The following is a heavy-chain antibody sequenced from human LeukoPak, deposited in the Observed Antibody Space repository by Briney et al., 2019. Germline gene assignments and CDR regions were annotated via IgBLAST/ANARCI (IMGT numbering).Heavy chain of an antibody. CDR1: GASISSYY. J-gene: IGHJ4*02. V-gene: IGHV4-59*01. D-gene: IGHD3-22*01. Sequence: PSETLSLTCTVSGASISSYYWSCIRQPPGKGLEWIGDTYYSGSIKYNPSLKCRVTMSVDTSKNQFSLKLSSVTAADTAIYYCARENPSGYYNRPIDYWGQGTLVTVSS. CDR3: ARENPSGYYNRPIDY. CDR2: TYYSGSI.